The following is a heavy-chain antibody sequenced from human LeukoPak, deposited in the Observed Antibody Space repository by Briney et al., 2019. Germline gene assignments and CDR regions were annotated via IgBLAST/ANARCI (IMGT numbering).Heavy chain of an antibody. V-gene: IGHV3-23*01. CDR1: GFSFSSYW. CDR3: ARDIVVVVAAGMIDY. D-gene: IGHD2-15*01. J-gene: IGHJ4*02. Sequence: GGSLRLSCAASGFSFSSYWMTWVRQAPGKGLEWVSAISGSGGGTYYADSVKGRFTISRDNSRNTLYLQMNSLRAEDTAVYYCARDIVVVVAAGMIDYWGQGTLVTVSS. CDR2: ISGSGGGT.